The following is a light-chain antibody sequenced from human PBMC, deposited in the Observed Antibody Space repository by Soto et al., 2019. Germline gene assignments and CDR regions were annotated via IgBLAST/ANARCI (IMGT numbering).Light chain of an antibody. J-gene: IGKJ1*01. CDR2: GAS. CDR1: QSVSNNY. V-gene: IGKV3-20*01. CDR3: QQYGSWGT. Sequence: VLSQFPGTLSMSPGERATLSCRASQSVSNNYLPWYQPKPGQAPRLLIYGASNRASGITDRFSGSWSGSDFTLTISRLEPEDLGVYHAQQYGSWGTVAQGTNVDSK.